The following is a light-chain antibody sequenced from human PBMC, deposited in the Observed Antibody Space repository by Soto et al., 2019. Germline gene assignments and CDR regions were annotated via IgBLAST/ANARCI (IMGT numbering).Light chain of an antibody. V-gene: IGLV2-11*01. Sequence: QSALTQPRSVSGSPGQSVTVSCAGISSDIDGFNYVSWYQHHPGKAPKLMIFDVSQRPSGVPDRFSGSKSANTASLTISGLQAEDEADCYCCSYAGPFVAFGGGTKLTVL. CDR2: DVS. CDR1: SSDIDGFNY. J-gene: IGLJ2*01. CDR3: CSYAGPFVA.